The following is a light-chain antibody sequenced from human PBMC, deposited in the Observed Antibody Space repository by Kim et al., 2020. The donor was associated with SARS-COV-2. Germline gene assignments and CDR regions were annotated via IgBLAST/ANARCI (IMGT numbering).Light chain of an antibody. V-gene: IGLV3-21*04. CDR1: NIGTKS. CDR2: FNN. CDR3: QVWDTGSDHYV. J-gene: IGLJ1*01. Sequence: APGKTARITCEGSNIGTKSVHWYQQKSGQAPVLVIFFNNDRPLGIPERFSGSNSGNPATLTISRVEAGDEADYYCQVWDTGSDHYVFGSGTKVTVL.